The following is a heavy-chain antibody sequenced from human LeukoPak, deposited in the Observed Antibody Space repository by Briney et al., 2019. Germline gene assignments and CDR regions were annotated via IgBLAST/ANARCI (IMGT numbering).Heavy chain of an antibody. D-gene: IGHD5-24*01. CDR2: IYYSGST. Sequence: SETLSLTCTVSGGSISSSSYCWGWVRQPPGKGLEWIGSIYYSGSTYYNPSLKSRVTISVDTSKNQFSLKLSSVTAADTAVYYCARLTRRDGYNFDYCGQGTLVTVSS. CDR3: ARLTRRDGYNFDY. CDR1: GGSISSSSYC. V-gene: IGHV4-39*01. J-gene: IGHJ4*02.